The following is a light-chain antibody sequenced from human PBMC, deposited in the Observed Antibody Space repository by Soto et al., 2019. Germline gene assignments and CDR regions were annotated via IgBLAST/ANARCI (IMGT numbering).Light chain of an antibody. CDR3: SSYTSSSTYV. CDR2: DVS. V-gene: IGLV2-14*01. CDR1: SSDVGGYNN. J-gene: IGLJ1*01. Sequence: QSVLTQPASVSGSPGQSITISCTGTSSDVGGYNNVSWYQQRPGKAPKLMIYDVSNRPSGVSNRFSGSKSGNTASLTISVLQAEDEADYYCSSYTSSSTYVFGTGTK.